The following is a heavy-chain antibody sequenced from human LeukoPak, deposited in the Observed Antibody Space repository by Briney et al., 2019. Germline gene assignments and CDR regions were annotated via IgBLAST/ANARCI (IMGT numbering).Heavy chain of an antibody. J-gene: IGHJ3*02. D-gene: IGHD3-10*01. Sequence: RPSETLSLTCTVSGGSISRSSYYWGWIRQPPGKGLEWIGAVYYSGSIYYNPSLKSRVIISVDTSKNQFSPKLSSVTAADTAVYYCARLPITMFRDASFDIWGQGTMVTVSS. V-gene: IGHV4-39*01. CDR1: GGSISRSSYY. CDR3: ARLPITMFRDASFDI. CDR2: VYYSGSI.